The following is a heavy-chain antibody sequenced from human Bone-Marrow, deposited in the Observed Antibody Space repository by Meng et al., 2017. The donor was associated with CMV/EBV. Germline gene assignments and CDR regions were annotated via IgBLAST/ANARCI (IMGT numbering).Heavy chain of an antibody. V-gene: IGHV4-30-4*08. CDR2: IYCSGSN. CDR3: ARDSYYGSGSPGLNWFDP. J-gene: IGHJ5*02. Sequence: SISSGDYYWDWIRQPPGKGLEWIGYIYCSGSNYYNPSLKSRVTISVDTSKNQFYLKLSSVTAADTAVYYCARDSYYGSGSPGLNWFDPWGQGTLVTVSS. CDR1: SISSGDYY. D-gene: IGHD3-10*01.